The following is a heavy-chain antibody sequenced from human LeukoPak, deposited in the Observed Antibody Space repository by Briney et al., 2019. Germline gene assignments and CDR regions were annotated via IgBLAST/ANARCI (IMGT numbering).Heavy chain of an antibody. CDR2: ISTNGGNT. CDR3: VRYYYDSTGYYDY. J-gene: IGHJ4*02. D-gene: IGHD3-22*01. CDR1: GFTFNSYT. V-gene: IGHV3-64D*06. Sequence: GGSLRLSCSASGFTFNSYTMHWVRQAPGKGLEYVSAISTNGGNTLYADSVKGRFTISRDNSKNTLYLQMSSLRAEDTAVYYCVRYYYDSTGYYDYWGQGTLVTVSS.